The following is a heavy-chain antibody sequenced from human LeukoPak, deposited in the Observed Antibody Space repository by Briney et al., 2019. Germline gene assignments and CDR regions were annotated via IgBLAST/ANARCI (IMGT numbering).Heavy chain of an antibody. CDR2: IKKDGSEK. J-gene: IGHJ4*02. V-gene: IGHV3-7*05. Sequence: GGSLRLSCAVSGFIFSRYWMSWVRQAPGKGLEWVANIKKDGSEKYYVDSVEGRLTISRDNAKNSLYLQMNSLRAEDTAVYYCAREQWELPRGTYYFDYWGQGTLVSVSS. D-gene: IGHD1-26*01. CDR1: GFIFSRYW. CDR3: AREQWELPRGTYYFDY.